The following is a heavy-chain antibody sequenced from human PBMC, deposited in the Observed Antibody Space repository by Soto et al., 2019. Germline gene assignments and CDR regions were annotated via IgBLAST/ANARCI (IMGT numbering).Heavy chain of an antibody. J-gene: IGHJ4*02. D-gene: IGHD1-7*01. Sequence: SETLSLTCTVSGGSISSSSYYLGWIRQPPGKGLEWIGSIYYSGSTYYNPSLKSRVTISVDTSKNQFSLKLSSVTAADTAVYYCARVWNVATGTTDYWGQGTLVTVPQ. CDR2: IYYSGST. CDR3: ARVWNVATGTTDY. CDR1: GGSISSSSYY. V-gene: IGHV4-39*01.